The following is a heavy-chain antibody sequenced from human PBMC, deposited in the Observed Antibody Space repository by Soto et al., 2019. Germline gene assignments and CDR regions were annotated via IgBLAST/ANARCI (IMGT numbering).Heavy chain of an antibody. CDR2: IYHSGST. CDR1: GGSISSGGYS. D-gene: IGHD5-12*01. Sequence: SETLSLTCAVSGGSISSGGYSWSWIRQPPGKGLEWIGYIYHSGSTYYNPSLKSRVTISVDRSKNQFSLKLSSVTAADTAVYYCARGSGATPDFDYWGQGTLVTVSS. CDR3: ARGSGATPDFDY. V-gene: IGHV4-30-2*01. J-gene: IGHJ4*02.